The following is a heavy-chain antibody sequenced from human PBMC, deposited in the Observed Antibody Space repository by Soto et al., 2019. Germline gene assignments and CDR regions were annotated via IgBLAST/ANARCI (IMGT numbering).Heavy chain of an antibody. Sequence: VQLVESGGGLVKPGGSLRLSCEGSGFMFSSYNMNWVRQAPGRGLEWVSFISSSSAYKYYEDAVKGRFTISRDNDKNSVYLQMNSLRAEDAGLYYCARSAVYCTYTSCEKGWFDSWGQGTWVTVSS. CDR2: ISSSSAYK. V-gene: IGHV3-21*01. J-gene: IGHJ5*01. CDR1: GFMFSSYN. D-gene: IGHD2-2*01. CDR3: ARSAVYCTYTSCEKGWFDS.